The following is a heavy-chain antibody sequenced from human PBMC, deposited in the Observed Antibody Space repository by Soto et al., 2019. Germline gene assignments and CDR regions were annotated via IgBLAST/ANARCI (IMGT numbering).Heavy chain of an antibody. J-gene: IGHJ4*02. Sequence: QVQLVQSGAEVKKPGASVKVSCKASGYTFTNYDINWVRQATGQGLEWMGRMNPDNGHTGYAQRFQGRVTMTRNTSIGTAYMELSSLTSEDTAVYYCARASGWFPYNWGQGTLVTVSS. D-gene: IGHD3-10*01. CDR1: GYTFTNYD. V-gene: IGHV1-8*01. CDR2: MNPDNGHT. CDR3: ARASGWFPYN.